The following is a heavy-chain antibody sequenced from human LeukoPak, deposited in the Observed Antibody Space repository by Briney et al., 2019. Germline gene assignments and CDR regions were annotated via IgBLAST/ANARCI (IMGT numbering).Heavy chain of an antibody. Sequence: SETLSLTCAVYGGSFSGYYWSWIRQPPGKGLEWIGEINHSGSTNYNPSLKSRVTISVDTSKNQFSLKLSSVTAADTAVYYSARGYCSSTSCYRLNYYYYMDVWGKGTTVTVSS. D-gene: IGHD2-2*02. J-gene: IGHJ6*03. CDR1: GGSFSGYY. V-gene: IGHV4-34*01. CDR3: ARGYCSSTSCYRLNYYYYMDV. CDR2: INHSGST.